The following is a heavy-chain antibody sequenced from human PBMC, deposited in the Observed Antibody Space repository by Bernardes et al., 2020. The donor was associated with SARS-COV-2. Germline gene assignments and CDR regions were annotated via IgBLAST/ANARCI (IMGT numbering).Heavy chain of an antibody. Sequence: GGSLRLSCAASGLSVSSNYINWVRQVPGKGLEWVAFIYSGGRSYYADSVRGRFTISRDISKNTVDLHMNSLTTDDTAVYYCARDYGSTTVSYYYGLDVWGQGTAVTVSS. CDR2: IYSGGRS. J-gene: IGHJ6*02. CDR3: ARDYGSTTVSYYYGLDV. CDR1: GLSVSSNY. D-gene: IGHD4-17*01. V-gene: IGHV3-66*02.